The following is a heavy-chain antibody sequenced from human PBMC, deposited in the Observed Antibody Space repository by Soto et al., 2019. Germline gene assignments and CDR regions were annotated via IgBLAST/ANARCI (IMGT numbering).Heavy chain of an antibody. CDR1: GFTFSSYW. J-gene: IGHJ6*02. Sequence: PGGSLRLSCAASGFTFSSYWMSWVRQAPGKGLEWVANIKQDGSEKYYVDSVKGRFTISRDNAKNSLYLQMNSLRAEDTAVYYCAREAVPAAMPIYYYYGMDVWGQGTTVTVSS. D-gene: IGHD2-2*01. CDR3: AREAVPAAMPIYYYYGMDV. CDR2: IKQDGSEK. V-gene: IGHV3-7*03.